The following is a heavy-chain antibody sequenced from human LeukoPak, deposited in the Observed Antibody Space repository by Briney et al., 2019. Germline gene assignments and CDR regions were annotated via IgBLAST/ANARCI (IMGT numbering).Heavy chain of an antibody. D-gene: IGHD2-15*01. CDR1: GYTFTGYY. CDR2: INPDSGGT. CDR3: ARDSELPANFDY. J-gene: IGHJ4*02. V-gene: IGHV1-2*02. Sequence: ASVKVSCKASGYTFTGYYMHWVRQAPGQGLEWMGWINPDSGGTNYAQKFQGRVTMTRDTSISTAYMELGRLRSDDTAVYYCARDSELPANFDYWGQGTLVTVSS.